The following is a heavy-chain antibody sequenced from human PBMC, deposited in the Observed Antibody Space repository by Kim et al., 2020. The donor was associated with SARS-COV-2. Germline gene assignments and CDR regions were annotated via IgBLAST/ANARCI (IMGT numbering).Heavy chain of an antibody. V-gene: IGHV4-61*01. CDR2: IYYSGST. Sequence: SETLSLTCTVSSGFVSSGSYFWGWIRQPPGKGLEWIGYIYYSGSTNYNPSLKSRVTMSLDTSENQFSLKVRSVTAADTAVYYCARAPNDFWSGYPYYFDYWGQGTLVTVSS. D-gene: IGHD3-3*01. CDR3: ARAPNDFWSGYPYYFDY. CDR1: SGFVSSGSYF. J-gene: IGHJ4*02.